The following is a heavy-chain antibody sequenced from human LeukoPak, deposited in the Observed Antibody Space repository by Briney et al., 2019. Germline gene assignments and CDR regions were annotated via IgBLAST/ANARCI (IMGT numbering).Heavy chain of an antibody. V-gene: IGHV5-51*01. J-gene: IGHJ4*02. CDR3: ARRYCSGGTCYYFDY. Sequence: GESLKISCEASGYSFSSHGIVWVRQMPGKGLEWMGIINPADSVTIYSPYFQGQVTISADKSITTAYLQWSSLKASDTAMYYCARRYCSGGTCYYFDYWGQGALVIVSS. D-gene: IGHD2-15*01. CDR1: GYSFSSHG. CDR2: INPADSVT.